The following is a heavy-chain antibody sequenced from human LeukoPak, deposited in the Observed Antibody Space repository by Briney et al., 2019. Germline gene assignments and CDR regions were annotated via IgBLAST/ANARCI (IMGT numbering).Heavy chain of an antibody. CDR1: GITFSNYN. D-gene: IGHD4-23*01. V-gene: IGHV3-21*04. CDR3: AKDHTVVTLLDPFDY. CDR2: ITSSSSYT. J-gene: IGHJ4*02. Sequence: GGSLRLSCAAPGITFSNYNMNWVRQAPGKGLEWISSITSSSSYTFYADSVKGRFTISRDNSKNTLYLQMNSLRAEDTAVYYCAKDHTVVTLLDPFDYWGQGTLVTVSS.